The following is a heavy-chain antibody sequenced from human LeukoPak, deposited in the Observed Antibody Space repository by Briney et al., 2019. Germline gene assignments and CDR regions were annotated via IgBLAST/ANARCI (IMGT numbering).Heavy chain of an antibody. D-gene: IGHD5-18*01. CDR2: IYSGGST. Sequence: GGSLRLSCAASGFTVSSNYMSWVRQAPGKGLEWVSVIYSGGSTYYADSVKGRFTISRDNSKNTLYLQMNSLRAEDTAVYYCATQRGYSYGYLDYWGQGTLVTVSS. V-gene: IGHV3-53*01. J-gene: IGHJ4*02. CDR1: GFTVSSNY. CDR3: ATQRGYSYGYLDY.